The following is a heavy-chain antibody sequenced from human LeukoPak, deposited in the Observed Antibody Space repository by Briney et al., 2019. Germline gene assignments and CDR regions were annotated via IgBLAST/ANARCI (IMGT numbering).Heavy chain of an antibody. CDR1: GYIFTSYG. J-gene: IGHJ1*01. V-gene: IGHV1-18*01. CDR3: ARDRGIAAAGPKYFQH. CDR2: SSAYNGNT. D-gene: IGHD6-13*01. Sequence: ASVRVSCKAAGYIFTSYGISWVRQAPGQGLEWMGWSSAYNGNTNYAQKLQGRVTMTTDTSTSTAYMELRSLRSDDTAVYYCARDRGIAAAGPKYFQHWGQGTLVTVSS.